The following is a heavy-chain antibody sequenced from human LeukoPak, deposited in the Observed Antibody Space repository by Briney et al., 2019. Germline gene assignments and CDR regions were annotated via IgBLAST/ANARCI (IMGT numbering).Heavy chain of an antibody. V-gene: IGHV4-31*03. Sequence: SQTLSLTCTVSGGSISSGGYYWSWIRQHPGKGLEWIGYIYYSGSTYYNPSLKSRVTISVDTSKNQSSLKLSSVTAADTAVYYCARHPMMRVFDYWGQGTLVPVSS. D-gene: IGHD3-16*01. CDR3: ARHPMMRVFDY. CDR1: GGSISSGGYY. CDR2: IYYSGST. J-gene: IGHJ4*02.